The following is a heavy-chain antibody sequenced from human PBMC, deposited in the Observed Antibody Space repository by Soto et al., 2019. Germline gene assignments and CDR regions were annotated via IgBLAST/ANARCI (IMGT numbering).Heavy chain of an antibody. V-gene: IGHV3-7*03. Sequence: GGSLRLSCAASGFTFSSYSMNWVRQAPGKGLEWVANIKQDGSEKYYVDSVKGRFTISRDNAKNSLYLQMNSLRAEDTAVYYCARENDSWSGYRYGMDVWGQGTTVTVYS. CDR3: ARENDSWSGYRYGMDV. D-gene: IGHD3-3*01. CDR2: IKQDGSEK. CDR1: GFTFSSYS. J-gene: IGHJ6*02.